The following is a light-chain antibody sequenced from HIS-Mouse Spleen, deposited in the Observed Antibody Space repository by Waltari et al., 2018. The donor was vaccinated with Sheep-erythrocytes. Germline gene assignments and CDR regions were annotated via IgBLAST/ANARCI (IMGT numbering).Light chain of an antibody. Sequence: SSELTQPPSVSVSPGQTASITCSGDTLGDKYACWYQQKPGQSPVLVIYQDTKRPSGIPGRFSGSNSGNTATLTISGTQAMDEADYYCQAWDSSIVVFGGGTKLTVL. CDR3: QAWDSSIVV. CDR2: QDT. J-gene: IGLJ2*01. V-gene: IGLV3-1*01. CDR1: TLGDKY.